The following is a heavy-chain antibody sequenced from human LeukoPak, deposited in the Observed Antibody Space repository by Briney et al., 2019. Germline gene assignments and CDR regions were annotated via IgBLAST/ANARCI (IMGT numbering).Heavy chain of an antibody. J-gene: IGHJ4*02. CDR1: GYSFTSRW. CDR3: GRLLGSGSVGYFDY. Sequence: GESLMISCKASGYSFTSRWVGWVRQMPRKGLEWMGIIYPGDSDTTYSPSFQGQFTISVDKSISTAYLQWSSLKASDTAIYYCGRLLGSGSVGYFDYWGQGTLVTVSS. CDR2: IYPGDSDT. V-gene: IGHV5-51*01. D-gene: IGHD3-10*01.